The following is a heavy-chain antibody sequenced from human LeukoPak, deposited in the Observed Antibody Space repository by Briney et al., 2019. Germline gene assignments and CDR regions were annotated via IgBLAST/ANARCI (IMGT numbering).Heavy chain of an antibody. D-gene: IGHD3-22*01. J-gene: IGHJ6*03. Sequence: KPSETLSLTCTVSGGSISSYYWSWIRQPPGKGLEWIGYIYYSGSTNYNPSLKSRVTISADTSKNQFSLKLSSVTAADTAVYYCARVEFGSGYYFHYYYMDVWGKGTTVTVSS. CDR1: GGSISSYY. CDR2: IYYSGST. CDR3: ARVEFGSGYYFHYYYMDV. V-gene: IGHV4-59*01.